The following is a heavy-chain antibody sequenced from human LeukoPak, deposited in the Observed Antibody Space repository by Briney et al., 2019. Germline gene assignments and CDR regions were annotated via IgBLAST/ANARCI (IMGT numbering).Heavy chain of an antibody. D-gene: IGHD3-10*01. J-gene: IGHJ4*02. V-gene: IGHV1-46*01. CDR2: INPSGGST. CDR3: ARGKHYYGSGSYLFDY. CDR1: GYTFTSYY. Sequence: ASVKVSCKASGYTFTSYYIHWVRQAPGQGLEWMGIINPSGGSTSYAQKFQGRITMTRDTSTSTVYMELSSLSSEDTALFYCARGKHYYGSGSYLFDYWGQGTLVTVSS.